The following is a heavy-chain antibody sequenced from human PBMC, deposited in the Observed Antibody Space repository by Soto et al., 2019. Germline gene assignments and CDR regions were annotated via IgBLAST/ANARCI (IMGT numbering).Heavy chain of an antibody. V-gene: IGHV3-21*01. J-gene: IGHJ6*02. CDR3: ARNYRTNYYYGMDV. CDR1: GFTFNAFG. D-gene: IGHD4-4*01. CDR2: ISSSSSYI. Sequence: GGSLRLSCAASGFTFNAFGMHWVRQAPGKGLEWVSSISSSSSYIYYADSVKGRFTISRDNAKNSLYLQMNSLRAEDTAVNYCARNYRTNYYYGMDVWGQGTTVTVSS.